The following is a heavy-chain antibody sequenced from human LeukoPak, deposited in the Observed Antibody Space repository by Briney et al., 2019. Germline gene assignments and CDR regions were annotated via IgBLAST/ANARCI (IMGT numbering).Heavy chain of an antibody. CDR3: ARDSAPFAVDVGPTDY. CDR2: ISYDGSNK. CDR1: GFTFSSYA. J-gene: IGHJ4*02. D-gene: IGHD1-26*01. V-gene: IGHV3-30*04. Sequence: GGSLRLSCAASGFTFSSYAMHWVRQAPGKGLEWVAVISYDGSNKYYADSVKGRFTISRDNSKNTLYLQMNSLRAEDTAVYCCARDSAPFAVDVGPTDYWGQGTLVTVSS.